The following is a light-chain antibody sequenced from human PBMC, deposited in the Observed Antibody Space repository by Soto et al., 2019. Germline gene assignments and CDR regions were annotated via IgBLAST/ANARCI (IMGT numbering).Light chain of an antibody. CDR3: QHYNNWPPIT. V-gene: IGKV3-15*01. J-gene: IGKJ5*01. Sequence: EIVMTQSPGTLSVSPGERVTLSCRASQSVSNKLAWYQQKLGQAPRLLIYRASTRATGIPARFSGSGYGTEFTLNISSLQSEDFAVYYCQHYNNWPPITFGQGTGLDIK. CDR2: RAS. CDR1: QSVSNK.